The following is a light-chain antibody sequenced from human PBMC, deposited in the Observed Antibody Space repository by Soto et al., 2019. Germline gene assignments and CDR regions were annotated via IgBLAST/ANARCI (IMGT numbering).Light chain of an antibody. CDR2: EVN. CDR1: NSDVGGYNY. Sequence: SALTQPASVSGSPGQSITISCTGTNSDVGGYNYASWYQQHPGKAPKLMMYEVNNRPSAVSNRFSGSRSGNTASLTISGLQAEDEADYYCSSYTRSTNHVFGHGTKFTV. V-gene: IGLV2-14*01. J-gene: IGLJ1*01. CDR3: SSYTRSTNHV.